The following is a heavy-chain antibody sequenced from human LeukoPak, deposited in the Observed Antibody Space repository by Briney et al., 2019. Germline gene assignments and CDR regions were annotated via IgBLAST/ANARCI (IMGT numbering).Heavy chain of an antibody. V-gene: IGHV3-23*01. J-gene: IGHJ4*02. D-gene: IGHD1-1*01. CDR1: GFTFSSYA. CDR3: ATAGGFYSDY. CDR2: ISGSGGST. Sequence: PGGSLRLSCAASGFTFSSYAMSWFRQAPGKGLEWVSGISGSGGSTSYADSMRGRFTISRDNSKNTLYVQMNSLRAEDTAVYYCATAGGFYSDYWGQGTLVTVSS.